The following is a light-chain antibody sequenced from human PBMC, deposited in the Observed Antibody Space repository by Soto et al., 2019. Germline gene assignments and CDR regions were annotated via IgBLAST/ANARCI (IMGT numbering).Light chain of an antibody. Sequence: DIQMTQSPSSVSASVGDRVTITCRASQGISSWLAWYQHKPGTAPKLLIYVASSLQSGVPSRFSGSGAETDFTLTISSLQPEDFATYYCQQANSFPWTFGQGTKVEIK. J-gene: IGKJ1*01. V-gene: IGKV1-12*01. CDR3: QQANSFPWT. CDR2: VAS. CDR1: QGISSW.